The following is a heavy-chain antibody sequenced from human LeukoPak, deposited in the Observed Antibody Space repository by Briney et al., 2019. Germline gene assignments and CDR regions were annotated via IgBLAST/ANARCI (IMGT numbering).Heavy chain of an antibody. Sequence: PGGSLRLSCAASGFAFNNYAMSWVRQAPGKGLEWVSGISATGANTYYADSVRGRFTLSRDNSNNALYLQMNSLRAEDTAVYYCARAQNSSWHNWGQGILVIVSS. D-gene: IGHD6-13*01. CDR1: GFAFNNYA. V-gene: IGHV3-23*01. CDR2: ISATGANT. CDR3: ARAQNSSWHN. J-gene: IGHJ4*02.